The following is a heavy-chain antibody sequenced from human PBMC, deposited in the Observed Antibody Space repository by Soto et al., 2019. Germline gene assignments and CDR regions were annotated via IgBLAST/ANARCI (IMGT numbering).Heavy chain of an antibody. J-gene: IGHJ5*02. V-gene: IGHV4-59*01. Sequence: SETLSLTCTVSGGSISGYYWSWIRQPPGKGLEWIGYMYNTGSTVYNPSFKSRVTISVDTSKNQFSLKLNSVTAADTAVYYCARVIAVAGMPYNWFDPWGQGTLVTVSS. CDR3: ARVIAVAGMPYNWFDP. D-gene: IGHD6-19*01. CDR2: MYNTGST. CDR1: GGSISGYY.